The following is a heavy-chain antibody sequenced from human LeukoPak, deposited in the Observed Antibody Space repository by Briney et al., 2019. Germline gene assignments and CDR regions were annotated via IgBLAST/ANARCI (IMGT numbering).Heavy chain of an antibody. CDR1: GFIFSQFW. Sequence: GGSLTLSCAGSGFIFSQFWMQWVRQVPGKGLVWVSRINGDGSSTNYADSVKGRFTISRDNAKNTLYLQMNSLRAEDTAVYYCARDGLPAARDIWGQGTMVTASS. CDR3: ARDGLPAARDI. J-gene: IGHJ3*02. D-gene: IGHD6-6*01. CDR2: INGDGSST. V-gene: IGHV3-74*01.